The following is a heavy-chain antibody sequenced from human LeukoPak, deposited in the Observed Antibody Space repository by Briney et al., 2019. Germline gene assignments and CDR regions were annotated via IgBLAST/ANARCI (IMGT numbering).Heavy chain of an antibody. J-gene: IGHJ3*02. CDR2: ISYDGSNK. CDR1: GFTFSSYA. D-gene: IGHD6-13*01. V-gene: IGHV3-30*04. CDR3: AKDHSSWYYDAFDI. Sequence: GRSLRLSCAASGFTFSSYAMHWVRQAPGKGLEWVAVISYDGSNKKYGDSVKGRFTISRDNSKNTLYLQMNSLRAEDTAVYYCAKDHSSWYYDAFDIWGQGTMVTVSS.